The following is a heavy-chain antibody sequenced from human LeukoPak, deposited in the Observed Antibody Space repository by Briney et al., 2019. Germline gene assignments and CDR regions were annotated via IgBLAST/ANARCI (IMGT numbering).Heavy chain of an antibody. CDR2: INTNTGNP. CDR1: GYTFTSYA. Sequence: ASVKVSCKASGYTFTSYAMNWVRQAPGQGLEWMGWINTNTGNPTYAQGFTGRFVFSLDTSVSTAYLQISSLKAEDTAVYYCARGRGRGSGRKKPTYYYYMDVWGKGTTVTVSS. J-gene: IGHJ6*03. D-gene: IGHD3-10*01. CDR3: ARGRGRGSGRKKPTYYYYMDV. V-gene: IGHV7-4-1*02.